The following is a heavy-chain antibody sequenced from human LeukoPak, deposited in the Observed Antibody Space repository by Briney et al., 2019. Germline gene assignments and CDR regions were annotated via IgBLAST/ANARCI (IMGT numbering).Heavy chain of an antibody. J-gene: IGHJ4*02. V-gene: IGHV3-23*01. D-gene: IGHD5-24*01. Sequence: GGSLRLSCAASGFTFNTYAMTWVRQAPGKGLEWVLAIGSRADTTDYADSVKGRFTISRDNSKNMLYLQMNGLRAEDTAVYYCVKRDRGTFDYWGQGTLVTVSS. CDR2: IGSRADTT. CDR3: VKRDRGTFDY. CDR1: GFTFNTYA.